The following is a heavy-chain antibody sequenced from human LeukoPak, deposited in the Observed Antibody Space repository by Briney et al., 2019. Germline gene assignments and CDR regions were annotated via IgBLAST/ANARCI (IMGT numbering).Heavy chain of an antibody. V-gene: IGHV3-23*01. CDR1: GFTFSSYT. CDR3: ASIVATTFDY. D-gene: IGHD5-12*01. CDR2: IGSSGGNT. J-gene: IGHJ4*02. Sequence: GGSLRLSCAASGFTFSSYTMNWVRQAPGKGLEWVSGIGSSGGNTYYADSVKGRFTISRDNSKNTLYLQMNSLRAEDTAVYYCASIVATTFDYWGQGTLVTVSS.